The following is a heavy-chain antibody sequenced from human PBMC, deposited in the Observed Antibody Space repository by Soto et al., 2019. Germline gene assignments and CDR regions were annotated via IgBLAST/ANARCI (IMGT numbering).Heavy chain of an antibody. V-gene: IGHV1-8*01. CDR3: ARAISLGGVSYAFDI. D-gene: IGHD2-8*01. CDR2: MNPNSGNT. Sequence: AYLKFSCKASGYTFTSYDINWVRQATGQGLEWMGWMNPNSGNTGYAQKFQGWVTMTRDTSISTAYMELSRLPSDDTAVYYCARAISLGGVSYAFDIWGQGTMVTVSS. J-gene: IGHJ3*02. CDR1: GYTFTSYD.